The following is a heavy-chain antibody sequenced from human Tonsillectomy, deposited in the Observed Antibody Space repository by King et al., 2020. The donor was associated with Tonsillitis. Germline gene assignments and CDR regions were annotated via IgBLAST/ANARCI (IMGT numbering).Heavy chain of an antibody. D-gene: IGHD3-3*01. CDR1: GGSFSGYY. Sequence: VQLQQWGAGLLKPSETLSLTCAVYGGSFSGYYWSWIRQPPGKGLEWIGEINHSGSTNYNPSLKSRVTISVDTSKNQFPLKLSSVTAADTAVYYCARGRWSGYGGWRYWGQGTLVTVSS. J-gene: IGHJ4*02. CDR3: ARGRWSGYGGWRY. V-gene: IGHV4-34*01. CDR2: INHSGST.